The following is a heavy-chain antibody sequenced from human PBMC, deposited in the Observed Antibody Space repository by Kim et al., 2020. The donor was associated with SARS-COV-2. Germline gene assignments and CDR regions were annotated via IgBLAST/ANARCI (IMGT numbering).Heavy chain of an antibody. J-gene: IGHJ4*02. CDR2: GRT. CDR3: AGIAAAGDY. Sequence: GRTYYADSVEGRFTISRDNSKSTLYRQMNSLRAEDTAVYYCAGIAAAGDYWGQGTLVTVSS. D-gene: IGHD6-13*01. V-gene: IGHV3-53*01.